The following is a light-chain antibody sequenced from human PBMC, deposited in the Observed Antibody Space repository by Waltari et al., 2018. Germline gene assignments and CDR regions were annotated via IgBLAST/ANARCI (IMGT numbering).Light chain of an antibody. CDR3: MQALQTRLT. Sequence: DIVMTQSPLSLPVTPGEPAPIPCRSSQSLLHSNGYNYLDWYLQKPGQSPQPLIYLGSNRASGVPDRFSGSGSGTDFTLKISRVEAEDVGVYYCMQALQTRLTFGGGTKVEIK. V-gene: IGKV2-28*01. J-gene: IGKJ4*01. CDR2: LGS. CDR1: QSLLHSNGYNY.